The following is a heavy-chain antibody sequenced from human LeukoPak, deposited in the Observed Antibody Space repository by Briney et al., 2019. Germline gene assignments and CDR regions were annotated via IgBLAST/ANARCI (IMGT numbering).Heavy chain of an antibody. D-gene: IGHD1-26*01. CDR3: ARGGSYGAFDI. CDR2: IYTSGST. Sequence: SQTLSLTCTVSGGSISSGSYYWSWIRQPAGKGLEWIGRIYTSGSTNYNPSLKSRVTISVDTSKNQFSLKLSSVTAADTAVYYCARGGSYGAFDIWGQGTMVTVSS. J-gene: IGHJ3*02. V-gene: IGHV4-61*02. CDR1: GGSISSGSYY.